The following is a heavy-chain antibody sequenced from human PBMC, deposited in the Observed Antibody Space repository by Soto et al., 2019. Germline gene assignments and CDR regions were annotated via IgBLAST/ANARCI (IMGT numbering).Heavy chain of an antibody. D-gene: IGHD6-13*01. V-gene: IGHV3-30-3*01. CDR1: GFTFSSYA. CDR2: ISYDGSNK. CDR3: AREMRGYSSSTGYYYYYYGMDV. Sequence: LRLCCAASGFTFSSYAMHWVRQAPGKGLEWVAVISYDGSNKYYADSVKGRFTISRDNSKNTLYLQMNSLRAEDTAVYYCAREMRGYSSSTGYYYYYYGMDVWGQGXTVTVYS. J-gene: IGHJ6*02.